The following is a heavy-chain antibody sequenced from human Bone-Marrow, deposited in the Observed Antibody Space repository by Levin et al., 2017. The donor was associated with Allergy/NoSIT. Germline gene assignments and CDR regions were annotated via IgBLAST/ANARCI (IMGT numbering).Heavy chain of an antibody. CDR1: GFSLTTDEVS. D-gene: IGHD6-13*01. CDR3: ARMAGAAAGLEYFQR. Sequence: RLSGPTLVKPTQTLTLTCTFSGFSLTTDEVSVSWIRQPPGKALEWLARIDWDDDTFYNTSLETRLTIRKASSKNQVVLTMTNMDPVDTATYFCARMAGAAAGLEYFQRWGQGTLVTVSS. J-gene: IGHJ1*01. V-gene: IGHV2-70*17. CDR2: IDWDDDT.